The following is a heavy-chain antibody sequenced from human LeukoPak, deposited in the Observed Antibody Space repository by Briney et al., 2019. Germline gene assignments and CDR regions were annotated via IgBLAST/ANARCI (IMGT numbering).Heavy chain of an antibody. CDR1: GGSISSGGYY. Sequence: SEALSLTCTVSGGSISSGGYYWSWIRQHPGKGLERIGYIYYSGSTYYNPSLKSRVTISVDTSKNQFSLKLSSVTAADTAVYYCARATKYSSSWFDYWGQGTLVTVSS. CDR2: IYYSGST. V-gene: IGHV4-31*03. J-gene: IGHJ4*02. D-gene: IGHD6-6*01. CDR3: ARATKYSSSWFDY.